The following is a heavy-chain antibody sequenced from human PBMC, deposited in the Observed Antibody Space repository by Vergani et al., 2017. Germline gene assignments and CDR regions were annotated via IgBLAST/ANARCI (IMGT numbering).Heavy chain of an antibody. CDR3: AREYSNYFYYYGMDV. D-gene: IGHD4-11*01. V-gene: IGHV3-33*01. J-gene: IGHJ6*02. CDR2: IWYDGSNK. Sequence: QVQLVESGGGVVQPGRSLRLSCAASGFTFSSYGMRWVRQAPGKGLEWVAVIWYDGSNKYYADSVKGRFTISRDNSKNTLYLQMNSLRAEDTAVYYCAREYSNYFYYYGMDVWGQGTTVTVSS. CDR1: GFTFSSYG.